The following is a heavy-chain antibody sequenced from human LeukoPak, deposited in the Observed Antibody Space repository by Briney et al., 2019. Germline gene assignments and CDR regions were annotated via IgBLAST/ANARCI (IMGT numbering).Heavy chain of an antibody. V-gene: IGHV3-9*01. Sequence: PGGSLRLSCAASGFTFDDYAMHWVRQAPGKGLEWVSGISWNSGSIGYADSVKGRFTISRDNAKNSLYLQMNSLRAEDTAVYYCASQDDFWGQGTLVTVSS. CDR3: ASQDDF. J-gene: IGHJ4*02. CDR2: ISWNSGSI. D-gene: IGHD3-3*01. CDR1: GFTFDDYA.